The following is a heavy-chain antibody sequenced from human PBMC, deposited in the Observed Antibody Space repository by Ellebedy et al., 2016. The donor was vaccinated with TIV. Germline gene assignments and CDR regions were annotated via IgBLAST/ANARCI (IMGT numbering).Heavy chain of an antibody. CDR1: GFSFSDYY. CDR3: ARENWGHFDN. CDR2: INPSSSYT. J-gene: IGHJ4*02. Sequence: GESLKISCAASGFSFSDYYMSWIRQAPGRGLEWISFINPSSSYTEYADSVGGRFTISRDNAKNTLYLQVNSLRAEDTAVYYCARENWGHFDNWGQGTLVTVSS. V-gene: IGHV3-11*06. D-gene: IGHD7-27*01.